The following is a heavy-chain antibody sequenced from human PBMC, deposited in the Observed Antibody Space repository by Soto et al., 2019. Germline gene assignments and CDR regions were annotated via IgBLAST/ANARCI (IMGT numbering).Heavy chain of an antibody. Sequence: ASVTVSCKVSGYTLTELSIHWVRQAPGKGLEWMGGFDPEDGETIYAQKFQGRVTMTEDTSTDTAYMELSSLRSEDTAVYYCATFGRTYYDFWSGYSPYNWFDPWGQGTLVT. V-gene: IGHV1-24*01. CDR3: ATFGRTYYDFWSGYSPYNWFDP. CDR1: GYTLTELS. J-gene: IGHJ5*02. D-gene: IGHD3-3*01. CDR2: FDPEDGET.